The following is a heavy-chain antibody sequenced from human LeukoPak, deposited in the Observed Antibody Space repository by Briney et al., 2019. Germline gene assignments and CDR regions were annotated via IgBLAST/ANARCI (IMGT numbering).Heavy chain of an antibody. Sequence: SETLSLTCTVSGASISSYHWSWIRQPPGKGLEWIGYVSYSGSTNYNPSLKSRVTISVDTSKNLFFLKLTSVTAADTALYYCARGNANWGQGTLVTVSS. V-gene: IGHV4-59*01. CDR3: ARGNAN. CDR2: VSYSGST. J-gene: IGHJ4*02. CDR1: GASISSYH.